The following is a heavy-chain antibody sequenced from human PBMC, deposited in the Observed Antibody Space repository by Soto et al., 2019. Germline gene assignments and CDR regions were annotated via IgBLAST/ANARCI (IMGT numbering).Heavy chain of an antibody. D-gene: IGHD3-3*01. Sequence: PEGSLRLSCTASGFTFSSSAMSWVRQAPGRGLEWVSGISGSGAGTYYADSVKGRFTISRDNSKNTLYLQMSGLRAEDAAVYYCAKGPTVFGAVISFDYYYGMYVWGQGTPVTVSS. CDR3: AKGPTVFGAVISFDYYYGMYV. CDR2: ISGSGAGT. V-gene: IGHV3-23*01. J-gene: IGHJ6*02. CDR1: GFTFSSSA.